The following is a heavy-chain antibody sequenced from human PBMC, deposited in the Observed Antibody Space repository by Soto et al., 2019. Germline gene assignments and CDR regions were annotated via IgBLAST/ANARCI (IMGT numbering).Heavy chain of an antibody. CDR2: ISGRGETT. V-gene: IGHV3-23*01. Sequence: GGSLRLSCAASGFTFSTYAMNWVRQAPGKGLEWVSAISGRGETTYYGDSVKGRFTTSRDNSKNTLYLQMDSLKVEDTAIYYCAKTYVETTYYDTWGQGSLVTVSS. CDR1: GFTFSTYA. CDR3: AKTYVETTYYDT. J-gene: IGHJ4*02. D-gene: IGHD1-1*01.